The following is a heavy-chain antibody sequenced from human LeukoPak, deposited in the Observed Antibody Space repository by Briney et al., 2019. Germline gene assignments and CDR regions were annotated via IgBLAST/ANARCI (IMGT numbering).Heavy chain of an antibody. V-gene: IGHV3-21*01. Sequence: GGSLRLSCAASGFTFSSYAMSWVRQAPGKGLEWVSSITTTSSYIYYADSVKGRFTISRDNAKNSLYLQMNSLRAEDTAVYYCARDVPLGAVTGGDYWGQGTLVTVSS. CDR2: ITTTSSYI. J-gene: IGHJ4*02. D-gene: IGHD6-19*01. CDR3: ARDVPLGAVTGGDY. CDR1: GFTFSSYA.